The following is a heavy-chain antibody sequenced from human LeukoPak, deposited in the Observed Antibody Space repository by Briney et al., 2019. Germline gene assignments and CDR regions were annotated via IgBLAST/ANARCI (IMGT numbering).Heavy chain of an antibody. CDR1: GFTVSTNY. CDR2: IYTGGSI. CDR3: ARDHPTYCSSTSCNYFYGMDV. J-gene: IGHJ6*02. V-gene: IGHV3-66*01. Sequence: GGSLRLSCAASGFTVSTNYMTWVRQAPGKGLEWVSVIYTGGSIYYADSVKGRFTISRDNSKNTVYLEMNSLRTEDTAVYYCARDHPTYCSSTSCNYFYGMDVWGQGTTVTVSS. D-gene: IGHD2-2*01.